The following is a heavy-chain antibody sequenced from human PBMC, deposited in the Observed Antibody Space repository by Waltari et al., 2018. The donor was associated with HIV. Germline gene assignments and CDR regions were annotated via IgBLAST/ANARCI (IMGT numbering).Heavy chain of an antibody. CDR3: ARYTTGWYDS. CDR2: IKTKTGNP. Sequence: QVQLVQSGSELKKPGASVKVSCKASGYTFTNNAVNWVRQAPGQGLEWMGWIKTKTGNPTYAKGFTGRFVFSLDTSVSTAYLQISSLKAEDTAFYYCARYTTGWYDSWGQGTLVTVSS. V-gene: IGHV7-4-1*02. CDR1: GYTFTNNA. J-gene: IGHJ5*01. D-gene: IGHD6-19*01.